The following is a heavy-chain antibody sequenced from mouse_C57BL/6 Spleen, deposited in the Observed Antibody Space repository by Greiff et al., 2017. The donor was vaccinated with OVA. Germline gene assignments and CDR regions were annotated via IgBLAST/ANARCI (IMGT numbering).Heavy chain of an antibody. V-gene: IGHV1-42*01. CDR1: GYSFTGYY. Sequence: EVKLVESGPELVKPGASVKISCKASGYSFTGYYMNWVKQSPEKSLEWIGEINPSTGGTTYNQKFKAKATLTVDKSSSTAYMQLKSLTSEDSAVYYCASGGYYDYDGYFDVWGTGTTVTVSS. CDR2: INPSTGGT. CDR3: ASGGYYDYDGYFDV. D-gene: IGHD2-4*01. J-gene: IGHJ1*03.